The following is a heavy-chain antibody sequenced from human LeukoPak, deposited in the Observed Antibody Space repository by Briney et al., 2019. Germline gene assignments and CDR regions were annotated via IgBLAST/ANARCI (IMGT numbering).Heavy chain of an antibody. CDR3: ARDFQEWFDP. CDR2: IIPIFGTA. Sequence: GASVKVSCKASGGTFSSYAISWVRQAPGQGLEWMGGIIPIFGTANYAQKFQGRVTMTRDTSISTAYMELSRLRSDDTAVYYCARDFQEWFDPWGQGTLVTVSS. CDR1: GGTFSSYA. J-gene: IGHJ5*02. V-gene: IGHV1-69*05.